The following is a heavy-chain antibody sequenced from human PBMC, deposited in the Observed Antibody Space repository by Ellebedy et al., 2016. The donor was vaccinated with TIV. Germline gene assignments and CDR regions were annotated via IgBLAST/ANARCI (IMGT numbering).Heavy chain of an antibody. CDR3: AKDFYGDYRTYFDY. V-gene: IGHV3-9*01. J-gene: IGHJ4*02. CDR2: ISWNSGSI. CDR1: GFTFDDYA. D-gene: IGHD4-17*01. Sequence: SLKISXAASGFTFDDYAMHWVRQAPGKGLEWVSGISWNSGSIGYADSVKGRFTISRDNAKNSLYLQMNSLRAEDTALYYCAKDFYGDYRTYFDYWGQGTLVTVSS.